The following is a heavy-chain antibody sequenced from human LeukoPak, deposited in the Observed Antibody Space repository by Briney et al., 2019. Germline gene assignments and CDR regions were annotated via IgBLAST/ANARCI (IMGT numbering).Heavy chain of an antibody. CDR1: GFTFSRYW. V-gene: IGHV3-7*01. J-gene: IGHJ4*02. D-gene: IGHD2-2*01. Sequence: PGGSLRLSCAPSGFTFSRYWMTWLRQAPGKGLEWVASIKDDGRQKYYVDSVKGRFTVSRDNAKDSVYLQMNSLRAEDTGLYYCARDASRGFDNWGQGTLVTVSS. CDR3: ARDASRGFDN. CDR2: IKDDGRQK.